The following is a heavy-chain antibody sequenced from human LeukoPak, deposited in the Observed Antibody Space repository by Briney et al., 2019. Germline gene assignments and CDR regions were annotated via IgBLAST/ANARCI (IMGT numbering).Heavy chain of an antibody. CDR2: IYHSGST. J-gene: IGHJ6*02. CDR3: ARLTQGWVCSSTSCYSDV. D-gene: IGHD2-2*02. CDR1: GGSISSSNW. Sequence: PSGTLSLTCAVSGGSISSSNWWSWVRQPPGKGLEWIGEIYHSGSTNYNPSLKSRVTISVDKSKNQFSLKLSSVTAADTAVYYCARLTQGWVCSSTSCYSDVWGQGTTVTVSS. V-gene: IGHV4-4*02.